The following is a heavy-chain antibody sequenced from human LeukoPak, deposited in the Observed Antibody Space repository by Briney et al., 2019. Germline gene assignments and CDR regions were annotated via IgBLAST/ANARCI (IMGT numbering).Heavy chain of an antibody. CDR2: MSSSSSYR. D-gene: IGHD1-14*01. V-gene: IGHV3-11*06. CDR3: ARSLTRNNWFDP. Sequence: PGGSLRLSCAASGFSFSDYYMNWIRQAPGKGLEWVSYMSSSSSYRNYADSVKGRFTISRGNAKNSLYLQMNSLRAEDTAVYYCARSLTRNNWFDPWGQGTLVTVSS. CDR1: GFSFSDYY. J-gene: IGHJ5*02.